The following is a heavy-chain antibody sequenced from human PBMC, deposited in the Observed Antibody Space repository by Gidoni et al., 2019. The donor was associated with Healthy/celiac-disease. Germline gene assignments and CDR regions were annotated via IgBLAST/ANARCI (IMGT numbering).Heavy chain of an antibody. Sequence: EVQLVESGGGLVQPGGSLKLSCAASGFTFSGSAMHWVRQASGQGLEGVGRIRSKAKSYATAYAASVKGRFTISRDDSKNTAYLQMNSLKTEDTAVYYCTSQNWNYGPWDFDYWGQGTLVTVSS. CDR2: IRSKAKSYAT. V-gene: IGHV3-73*02. CDR3: TSQNWNYGPWDFDY. CDR1: GFTFSGSA. J-gene: IGHJ4*02. D-gene: IGHD1-7*01.